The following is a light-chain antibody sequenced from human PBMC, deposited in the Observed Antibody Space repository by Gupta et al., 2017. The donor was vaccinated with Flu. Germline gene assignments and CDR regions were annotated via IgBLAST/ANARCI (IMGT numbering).Light chain of an antibody. CDR3: QAWDSSTAVV. CDR1: KLGDKY. J-gene: IGLJ2*01. V-gene: IGLV3-1*01. Sequence: SYELTPPPSVSVSQGQTASLTCSGDKLGDKYACWYQQKPGQSPVLVIYQDSKRPSGIPERFSGSNSGNTATLTISGTQAMDEADYYCQAWDSSTAVVFGGGTKLTVL. CDR2: QDS.